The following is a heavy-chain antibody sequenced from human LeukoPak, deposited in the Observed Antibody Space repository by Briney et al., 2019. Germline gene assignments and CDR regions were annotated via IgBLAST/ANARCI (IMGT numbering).Heavy chain of an antibody. CDR1: GYTFTGYY. CDR3: ARSSIAARGYMDV. V-gene: IGHV1-2*04. Sequence: ASVKVSCKASGYTFTGYYMHWVRQAPGQGLEWMGWINPNSGGTNYAQKFQGWVTMTRDTSISTAYMELSRLRSDDTAVYYCARSSIAARGYMDVWGKGTTVTVSS. CDR2: INPNSGGT. J-gene: IGHJ6*03. D-gene: IGHD6-6*01.